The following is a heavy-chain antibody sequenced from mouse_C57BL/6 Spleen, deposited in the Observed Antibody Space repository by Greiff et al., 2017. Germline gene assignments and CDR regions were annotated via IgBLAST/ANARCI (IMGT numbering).Heavy chain of an antibody. J-gene: IGHJ4*01. Sequence: EVNVVESEGGLVQPGSSMKLSCTASGFTFSDYYMAWVRQVPEKGLEWVANINYDGSSTYYLDSLKSRFIISRDNAKNILYLQMSSLKSEDTATYYCARADYKSYAMDYWGQGTSVTVSS. CDR1: GFTFSDYY. D-gene: IGHD2-12*01. V-gene: IGHV5-16*01. CDR2: INYDGSST. CDR3: ARADYKSYAMDY.